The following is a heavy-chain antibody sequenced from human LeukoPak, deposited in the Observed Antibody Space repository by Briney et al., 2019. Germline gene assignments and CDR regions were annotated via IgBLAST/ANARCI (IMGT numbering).Heavy chain of an antibody. V-gene: IGHV1-69*13. J-gene: IGHJ4*02. CDR2: IIPIFDTA. Sequence: GASVKVSCKASGGTFSNYAISWVRQAPGQGLEWMGGIIPIFDTADYAQKFQGKLTITADESTNTAYMELSSLRAEDTAVYYCARDLLGSHTSYSSGAWDYWGQGTLVTVSS. CDR1: GGTFSNYA. D-gene: IGHD3-9*01. CDR3: ARDLLGSHTSYSSGAWDY.